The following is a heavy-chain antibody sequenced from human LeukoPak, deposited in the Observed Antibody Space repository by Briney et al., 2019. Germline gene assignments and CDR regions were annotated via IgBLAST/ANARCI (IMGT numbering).Heavy chain of an antibody. Sequence: GRSLRLSCAASGFAFNTFGIHCVRQAPGKGLERVAVISSDGSKEYYGDSVKGRFTISRDNSKNILYLQMNSLRAEDSAVYYCAKSGGYCTDGICYHFDYWGQGTLVTVSS. CDR2: ISSDGSKE. V-gene: IGHV3-30*18. D-gene: IGHD2-8*01. J-gene: IGHJ4*02. CDR3: AKSGGYCTDGICYHFDY. CDR1: GFAFNTFG.